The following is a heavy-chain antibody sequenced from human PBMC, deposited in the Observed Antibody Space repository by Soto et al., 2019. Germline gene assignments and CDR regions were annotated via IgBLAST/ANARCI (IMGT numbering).Heavy chain of an antibody. D-gene: IGHD3-22*01. V-gene: IGHV1-3*01. CDR3: ARDQLLYYYDSSGYPMSFDY. Sequence: KFQGRVTITRDTSASTAYMELSSLRSEDTAVYYCARDQLLYYYDSSGYPMSFDYWGQGTLVTVSS. J-gene: IGHJ4*02.